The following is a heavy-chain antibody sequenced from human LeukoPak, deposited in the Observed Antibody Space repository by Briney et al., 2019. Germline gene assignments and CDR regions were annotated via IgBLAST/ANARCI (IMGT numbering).Heavy chain of an antibody. CDR2: IDWDDDK. Sequence: SGPALVKPTQTLTLTCTFSGFSLSTSGMCVSWIRQPPGKALEWLARIDWDDDKYYSTSLKTRLTISKDTSKNQVVLTMTHMDPVDTATYYCARIGRTRTGDAFDIWGQGTMVTISS. V-gene: IGHV2-70*11. CDR1: GFSLSTSGMC. CDR3: ARIGRTRTGDAFDI. J-gene: IGHJ3*02. D-gene: IGHD7-27*01.